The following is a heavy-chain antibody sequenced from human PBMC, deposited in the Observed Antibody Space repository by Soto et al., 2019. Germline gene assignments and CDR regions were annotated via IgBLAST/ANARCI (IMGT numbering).Heavy chain of an antibody. CDR1: GFTFGNYF. V-gene: IGHV3-23*01. Sequence: EVQLLESGGGLVQPGESLRLSCAASGFTFGNYFMNWVRQAPGKGLEWVSDISSNGGRTHYADSVRGRFTISRDNSRNTLYLQMSSLRAEGTALYYCAKDLHWYGMDVWGQGTTVTVSS. CDR3: AKDLHWYGMDV. CDR2: ISSNGGRT. D-gene: IGHD1-1*01. J-gene: IGHJ6*02.